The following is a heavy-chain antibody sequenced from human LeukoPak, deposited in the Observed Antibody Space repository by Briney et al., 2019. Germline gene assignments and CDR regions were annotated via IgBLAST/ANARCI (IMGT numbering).Heavy chain of an antibody. V-gene: IGHV3-11*04. CDR2: ISRSGSTK. Sequence: PGRSLRLSCAASGFTFSDYNMRWIRHAPGEGLEWVSSISRSGSTKYYADSVKGRFTISRDNAKNSLYLQMNSLRAEDTAVYYCARFIAAPYYFDYWGRGTLVTVSS. CDR3: ARFIAAPYYFDY. J-gene: IGHJ4*02. D-gene: IGHD6-13*01. CDR1: GFTFSDYN.